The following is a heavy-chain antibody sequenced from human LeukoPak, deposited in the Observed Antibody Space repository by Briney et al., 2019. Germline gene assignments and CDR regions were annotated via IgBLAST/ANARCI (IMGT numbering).Heavy chain of an antibody. CDR3: ARESPYYDFWSGSIPSYYFDY. Sequence: NASETLSLTCTVSGGSISSGGYYWSWIRQPPGKGLEWIGYIYHSGSTYYNPSLKSRVTISVDRSKNQFSLKLSSVTAADTAVYYCARESPYYDFWSGSIPSYYFDYWGQGTLVTVSS. J-gene: IGHJ4*02. CDR1: GGSISSGGYY. V-gene: IGHV4-30-2*01. CDR2: IYHSGST. D-gene: IGHD3-3*01.